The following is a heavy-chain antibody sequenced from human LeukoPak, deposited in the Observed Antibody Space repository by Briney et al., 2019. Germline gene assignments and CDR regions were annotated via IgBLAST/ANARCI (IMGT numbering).Heavy chain of an antibody. D-gene: IGHD6-19*01. CDR2: LYTAGDT. CDR3: AGGQMFTSGGFES. Sequence: GGSLRLSCAASGFTVSNSYINWVRQAPGKGLEWVSVLYTAGDTYYADSVRGRFTISRDNSKNTLSLQMNSLRPDDTALYYCAGGQMFTSGGFESWGQGALVTVSS. CDR1: GFTVSNSY. J-gene: IGHJ4*02. V-gene: IGHV3-53*01.